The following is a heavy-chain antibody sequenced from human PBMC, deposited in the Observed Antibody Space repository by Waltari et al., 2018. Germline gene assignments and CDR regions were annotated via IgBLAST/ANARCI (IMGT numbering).Heavy chain of an antibody. V-gene: IGHV4-59*11. CDR1: GGSISSHY. Sequence: QVQLQESGPGLVKPSETLSLTCTVSGGSISSHYWSWIRQPPGKGLEWIGYIYYSGSTNYNPSLKSRVTISVDTSKNQFSLKLSSVTAADTAVYYCARDPIAVAGRDYWGQGTLVTVSS. CDR3: ARDPIAVAGRDY. CDR2: IYYSGST. J-gene: IGHJ4*02. D-gene: IGHD6-19*01.